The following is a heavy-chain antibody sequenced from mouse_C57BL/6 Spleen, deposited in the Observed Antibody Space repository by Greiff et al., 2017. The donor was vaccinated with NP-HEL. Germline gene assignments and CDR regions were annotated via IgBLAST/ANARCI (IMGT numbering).Heavy chain of an antibody. CDR1: GFTFSSYA. D-gene: IGHD1-1*01. J-gene: IGHJ1*03. V-gene: IGHV5-4*03. CDR3: ARGGGSSYGYWYFDV. CDR2: ISDGGSYT. Sequence: EVKVVESGGGLVKPGGSLKLSCAASGFTFSSYAMSWVRQTPEKRLEWVATISDGGSYTYYPDNVKGRFTISRDNAKNNLYLQMSHLKSEDTAMYYCARGGGSSYGYWYFDVWGTGTTVTVSS.